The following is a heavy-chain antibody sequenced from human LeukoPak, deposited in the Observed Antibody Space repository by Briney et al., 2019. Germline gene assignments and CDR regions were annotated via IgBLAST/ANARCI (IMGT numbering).Heavy chain of an antibody. Sequence: ASVKVSCKASGYTFTSYGISWVRQAPGQGLEWMGCISAYNGNTNYAQKLQGRVTMTTDTSTSTAYMELRSLSSDDTAVYYCARDPLGIVVAVFFDYWGQGTLVTVSS. J-gene: IGHJ4*02. CDR3: ARDPLGIVVAVFFDY. V-gene: IGHV1-18*01. D-gene: IGHD6-19*01. CDR2: ISAYNGNT. CDR1: GYTFTSYG.